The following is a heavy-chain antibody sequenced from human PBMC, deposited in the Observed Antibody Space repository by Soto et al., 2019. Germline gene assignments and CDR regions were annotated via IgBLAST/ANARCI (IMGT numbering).Heavy chain of an antibody. CDR3: ARDLPQYASSWYMGFLDH. J-gene: IGHJ4*02. V-gene: IGHV3-30*04. CDR1: GFTFTDYA. CDR2: ISPDGKST. D-gene: IGHD6-13*01. Sequence: GGSLRLSCAASGFTFTDYAIHWVRQSPGRGLEWVAVISPDGKSTYYGNFVKGRFTVSRDNSKSTVYLHLSSLRVEDTAVYYCARDLPQYASSWYMGFLDHWGQGTLVTISS.